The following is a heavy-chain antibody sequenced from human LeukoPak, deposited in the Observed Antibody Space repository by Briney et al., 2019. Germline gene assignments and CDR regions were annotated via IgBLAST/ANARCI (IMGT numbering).Heavy chain of an antibody. Sequence: PGGSPRLSCAASGFTFRSYAMHWVRQPPGKGLVWVALISYDGSIKSYADSVKGRFTISRDNSKNTLYVQMNSLRTDDTSVYYCARAAYSSGWTTFDYWGQGILVTVSS. J-gene: IGHJ4*02. CDR2: ISYDGSIK. V-gene: IGHV3-30*04. D-gene: IGHD6-19*01. CDR3: ARAAYSSGWTTFDY. CDR1: GFTFRSYA.